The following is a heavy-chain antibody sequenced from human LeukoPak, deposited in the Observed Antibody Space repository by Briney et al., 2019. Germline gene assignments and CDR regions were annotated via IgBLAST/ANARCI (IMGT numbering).Heavy chain of an antibody. V-gene: IGHV4-59*01. J-gene: IGHJ6*03. CDR1: GGSISSYY. D-gene: IGHD6-6*01. CDR3: ARVSIAARPKYYYYMDV. Sequence: SETLSLTCTVSGGSISSYYWSWIRQPPGKGLEWIGYIYYSGSTNYNPSLKSRVTISVDTSKNQFSLKLSSVTAADTAVYYCARVSIAARPKYYYYMDVWGKGTTVTASS. CDR2: IYYSGST.